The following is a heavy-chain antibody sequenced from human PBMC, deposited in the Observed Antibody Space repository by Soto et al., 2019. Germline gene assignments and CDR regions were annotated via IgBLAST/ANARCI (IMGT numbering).Heavy chain of an antibody. V-gene: IGHV4-59*01. CDR1: GGSFSGYY. CDR2: IYYSGST. D-gene: IGHD6-13*01. CDR3: ARGPLFREAADTQLDP. J-gene: IGHJ5*02. Sequence: SETLSLTCAVYGGSFSGYYWSWIRQPPGKGLEWIGYIYYSGSTNYNPSLKSRVTISVDTSKNQFSLKLSSVTAADTAVYYCARGPLFREAADTQLDPWGQGTLVTVSS.